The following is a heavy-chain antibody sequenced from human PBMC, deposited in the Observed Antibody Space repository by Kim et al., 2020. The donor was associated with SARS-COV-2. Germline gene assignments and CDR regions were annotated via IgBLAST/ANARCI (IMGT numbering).Heavy chain of an antibody. CDR3: ARRRITIFGLVTEFDY. D-gene: IGHD3-3*01. Sequence: SETLSLTCTVSGGSISSGGYYWSWIRQHPGKGLECIVYIYYSGSTYYNPSLKSRVTISVDTSKNQFSLKLSSVTAAETAVYYCARRRITIFGLVTEFDYWGQGNLVTVSS. V-gene: IGHV4-31*03. J-gene: IGHJ4*02. CDR1: GGSISSGGYY. CDR2: IYYSGST.